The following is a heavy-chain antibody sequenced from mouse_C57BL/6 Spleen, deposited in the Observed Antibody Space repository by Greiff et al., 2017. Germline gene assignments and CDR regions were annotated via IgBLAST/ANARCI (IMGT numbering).Heavy chain of an antibody. CDR1: GYTFTSYW. CDR2: IYPSDSET. V-gene: IGHV1-61*01. Sequence: QVQLKQPGAELVRPGSSVKLSCKASGYTFTSYWMDWVKQRPGQGLEWIGNIYPSDSETHYNQKFKDKATLTVDKSSSTAYMQLSSLTSEDSAVYYCARGEYSGSSVSWFAYWGQGTLVTVSA. CDR3: ARGEYSGSSVSWFAY. D-gene: IGHD1-1*01. J-gene: IGHJ3*01.